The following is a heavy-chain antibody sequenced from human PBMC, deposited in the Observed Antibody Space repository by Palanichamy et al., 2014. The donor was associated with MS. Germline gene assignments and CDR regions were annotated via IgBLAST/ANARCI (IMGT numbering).Heavy chain of an antibody. J-gene: IGHJ6*02. CDR3: ARLITGTHDYYYGMDV. Sequence: EVQLVQSGAEVEKPGESLRISCKGSGYSFTSYWISWVRQMPGKGLEWMGRIDPSDSYTNYSPSFQGHVTISTDKSISTAYLQWSSLKASDTAMYYCARLITGTHDYYYGMDVWGQGTTVTVSS. V-gene: IGHV5-10-1*03. D-gene: IGHD1-20*01. CDR1: GYSFTSYW. CDR2: IDPSDSYT.